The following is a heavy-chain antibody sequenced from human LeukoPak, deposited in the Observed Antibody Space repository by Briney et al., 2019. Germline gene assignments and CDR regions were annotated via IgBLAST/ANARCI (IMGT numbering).Heavy chain of an antibody. CDR1: AFTFSGYW. CDR2: IDQDGSEK. D-gene: IGHD3-22*01. J-gene: IGHJ3*02. Sequence: GGSLRLSCAASAFTFSGYWMSWVRQAPGNGLEWVANIDQDGSEKYYVESMKGRITISRDTAKNSLYLQMNSLRAEDTAVYYCASDYHSYSRLSWAFDIWGQGTMVTVSS. CDR3: ASDYHSYSRLSWAFDI. V-gene: IGHV3-7*03.